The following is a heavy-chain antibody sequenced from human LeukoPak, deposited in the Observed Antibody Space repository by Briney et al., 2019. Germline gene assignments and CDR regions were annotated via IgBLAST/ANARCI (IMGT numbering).Heavy chain of an antibody. CDR1: QLTFSDYY. D-gene: IGHD6-13*01. Sequence: GGSLRLSCAASQLTFSDYYMSWIRQAPGKGLEWISYISSSGSTIYYADSVKGRFTISRDNAKNSLYLQMNSLRAEDTAVYYCARALSIAAAGTFAYWGQGTLVTVSS. CDR3: ARALSIAAAGTFAY. V-gene: IGHV3-11*01. J-gene: IGHJ4*02. CDR2: ISSSGSTI.